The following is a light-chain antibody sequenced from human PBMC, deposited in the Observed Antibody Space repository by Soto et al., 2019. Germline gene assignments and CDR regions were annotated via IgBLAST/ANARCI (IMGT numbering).Light chain of an antibody. CDR3: QQRSNFFT. CDR1: QSVSSY. J-gene: IGKJ3*01. Sequence: EIVLTQSPATLSLSPGERATLSCRASQSVSSYLAWYQQKPGQAPRLLIYDASNRATGIPARFSGSGSGTDFTLTISSLEPEDFAVYYCQQRSNFFTFEPGKNVNIK. CDR2: DAS. V-gene: IGKV3-11*01.